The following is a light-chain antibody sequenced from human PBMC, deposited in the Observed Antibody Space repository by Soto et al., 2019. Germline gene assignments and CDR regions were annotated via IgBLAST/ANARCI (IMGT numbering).Light chain of an antibody. V-gene: IGKV1-5*01. CDR2: DAS. CDR3: QQRNNWPIT. J-gene: IGKJ5*01. Sequence: DIQMTQNPSTLSGSVGDRVTITCRASQTISSWLAWYRQKPGKAPKLLIYDASSLESGVPSRFSGSGSGTDFTLTISSLEPEDFALYYCQQRNNWPITFGQGTRPEI. CDR1: QTISSW.